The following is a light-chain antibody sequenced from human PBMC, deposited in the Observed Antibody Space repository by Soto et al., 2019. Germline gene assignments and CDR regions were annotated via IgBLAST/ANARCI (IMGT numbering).Light chain of an antibody. CDR3: GTWDSSLHVV. CDR2: DNN. CDR1: SSNIGNNY. V-gene: IGLV1-51*01. Sequence: QSVLTQPPSVSAAPGQKVTISCSGSSSNIGNNYVSWYQQLPGTAPKLLIYDNNKRPSGIPDRFSGSKSGTSATLGITGLQTGDEADYYCGTWDSSLHVVFGGGTQLTVL. J-gene: IGLJ2*01.